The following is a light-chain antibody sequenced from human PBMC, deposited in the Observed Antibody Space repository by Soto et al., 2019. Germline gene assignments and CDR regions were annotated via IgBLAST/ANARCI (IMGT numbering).Light chain of an antibody. V-gene: IGLV2-14*01. CDR3: SSYTSSSTVV. Sequence: QSALTQPASVSGSPGQSITISCTGTSSDFGGYNYVSWYQQHPGKAPKLMIYEVSNRPSGVSNRFSGSKSGNTASLSISGLQADDEADYYCSSYTSSSTVVFGGGTKLTVL. J-gene: IGLJ2*01. CDR1: SSDFGGYNY. CDR2: EVS.